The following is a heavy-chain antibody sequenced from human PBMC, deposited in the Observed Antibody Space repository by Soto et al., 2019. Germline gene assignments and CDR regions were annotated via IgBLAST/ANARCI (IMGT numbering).Heavy chain of an antibody. J-gene: IGHJ6*02. CDR1: GGSISSSNW. D-gene: IGHD2-2*01. CDR3: ARVVGGYYYGMDV. V-gene: IGHV4-4*02. CDR2: IYHSGST. Sequence: QVQLQESGPGLVKPSGTLSLTCAVSGGSISSSNWWSWVRQPPGKGLEWIGEIYHSGSTNYNPSLRSRVTISVDTSKNQFSLKLSSVTAADTAVYYCARVVGGYYYGMDVWGQGTTVTVSS.